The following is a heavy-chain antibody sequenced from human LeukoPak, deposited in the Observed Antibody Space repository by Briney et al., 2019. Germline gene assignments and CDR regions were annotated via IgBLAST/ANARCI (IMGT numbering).Heavy chain of an antibody. CDR3: ARAPPSYYYFGY. V-gene: IGHV1-46*01. CDR2: INPSSGST. D-gene: IGHD2-21*01. Sequence: GASVKVSCKASGYTFTSYYIHWVRQAPGQGLEWMGTINPSSGSTSYARKFQGRVTMTRDTSTSTVYLELSSLRSEDTAMYYCARAPPSYYYFGYWGQGTLVTVSS. J-gene: IGHJ4*02. CDR1: GYTFTSYY.